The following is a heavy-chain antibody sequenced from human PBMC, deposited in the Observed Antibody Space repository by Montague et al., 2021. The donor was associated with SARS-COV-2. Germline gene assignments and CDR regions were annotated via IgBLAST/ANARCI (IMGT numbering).Heavy chain of an antibody. CDR1: GGSISSYY. Sequence: SETLSLTCTVSGGSISSYYWSWIRQPAGTGLEWIGRIYTSGSTNYNPSLKSRVTISLATSKNQFSLWLSSVTAADTAVYYCARDPGYTSFTRWYFDLWGPGTLVTVSS. D-gene: IGHD5-18*01. CDR3: ARDPGYTSFTRWYFDL. V-gene: IGHV4-4*07. J-gene: IGHJ2*01. CDR2: IYTSGST.